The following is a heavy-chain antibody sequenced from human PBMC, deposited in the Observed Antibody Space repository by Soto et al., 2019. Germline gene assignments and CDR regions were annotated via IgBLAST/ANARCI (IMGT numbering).Heavy chain of an antibody. J-gene: IGHJ5*02. CDR1: GDSMSRHY. Sequence: SETLSLTCTVSGDSMSRHYWSWLRQPPGKGLEWIGYISSTGSTHYNTSLRSRVTISVDTPRNQFSLKLSSVTAADTSVYFCARTYYYRSGTYFAWFDPWGQGTLVTVSS. V-gene: IGHV4-4*09. D-gene: IGHD3-10*01. CDR3: ARTYYYRSGTYFAWFDP. CDR2: ISSTGST.